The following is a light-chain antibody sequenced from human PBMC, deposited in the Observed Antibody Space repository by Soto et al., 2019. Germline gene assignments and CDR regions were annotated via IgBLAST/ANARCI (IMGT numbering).Light chain of an antibody. J-gene: IGKJ2*01. CDR2: GAS. V-gene: IGKV1-33*01. CDR3: QQYDNLPPDT. CDR1: QDITNY. Sequence: DSQMTQSPSSLSASVGDRVTITCRASQDITNYLNWYRQIPGKAPELLIYGASNLDTGVPSRLSGSGSGTHLTFTISSLQPEDIATYYCQQYDNLPPDTFGQWTKLEI.